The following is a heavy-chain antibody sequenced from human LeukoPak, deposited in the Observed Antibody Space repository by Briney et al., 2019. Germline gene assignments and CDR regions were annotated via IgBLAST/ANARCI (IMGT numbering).Heavy chain of an antibody. CDR1: GYTFTGYY. CDR3: ARKLPAGSGSYYYFDY. J-gene: IGHJ4*02. CDR2: INPNSGGT. V-gene: IGHV1-2*02. D-gene: IGHD3-10*01. Sequence: ASVKVSCKASGYTFTGYYMHWVRQAPGQGLEWMGWINPNSGGTNYAQKLQGRVTMTTDTSTSTAYMELRSLRSDDTAVYYCARKLPAGSGSYYYFDYWGQGTLVTVSS.